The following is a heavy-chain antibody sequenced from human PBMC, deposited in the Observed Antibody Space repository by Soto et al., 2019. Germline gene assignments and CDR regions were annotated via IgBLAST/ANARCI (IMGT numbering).Heavy chain of an antibody. CDR3: ARATSDGGYADSSGYWNFDS. CDR1: GGTFSSYA. J-gene: IGHJ4*02. V-gene: IGHV1-69*06. Sequence: QVQLVQSGAEVKKPGSSVKVSCKASGGTFSSYAISWVRQAPGQGLEWMGGIIPIFGTANYAQKFQGRVTINADNATSTDYMELSSLRSEDTDVDYCARATSDGGYADSSGYWNFDSWGQGNLVTFAS. CDR2: IIPIFGTA. D-gene: IGHD3-22*01.